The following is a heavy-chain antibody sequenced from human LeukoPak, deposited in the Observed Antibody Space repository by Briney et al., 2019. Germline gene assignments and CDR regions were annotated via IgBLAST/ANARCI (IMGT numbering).Heavy chain of an antibody. CDR1: GFTFSRYW. D-gene: IGHD5-12*01. CDR2: IDEYGTTV. V-gene: IGHV3-74*01. CDR3: ATDLSGRQDY. J-gene: IGHJ4*02. Sequence: GGSLRLSCAASGFTFSRYWMHWVRQAPGKGLVWVSRIDEYGTTVNYADSVKGRFTISRNNAGDTLFLQMNSLRAEDTGVYYCATDLSGRQDYWGQGTLVTVSS.